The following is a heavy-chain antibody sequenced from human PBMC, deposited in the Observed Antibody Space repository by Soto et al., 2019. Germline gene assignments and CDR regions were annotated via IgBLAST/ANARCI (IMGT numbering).Heavy chain of an antibody. J-gene: IGHJ4*02. V-gene: IGHV1-69*02. CDR3: ATSYGSGYRAFDY. Sequence: QVQLVQSGAEVKKPGSSVKVSCKASGDTFSFYTINWVRQAPGLGLEWVGRINPILSMSNYAQKFQGRVKITADKSTSTAYMELRSLRSEDTAIYYCATSYGSGYRAFDYWGQGALVTVSS. D-gene: IGHD3-10*01. CDR1: GDTFSFYT. CDR2: INPILSMS.